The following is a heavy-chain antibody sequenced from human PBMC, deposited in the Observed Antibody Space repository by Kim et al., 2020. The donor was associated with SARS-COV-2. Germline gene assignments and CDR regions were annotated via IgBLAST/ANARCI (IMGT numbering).Heavy chain of an antibody. V-gene: IGHV3-30*02. J-gene: IGHJ6*02. Sequence: GRFTISRDNSKNTLYLKMNSVRAEDTAVYYCAKVGGSSPTYYYYDYGMDVWGQGTTVTVSS. D-gene: IGHD6-6*01. CDR3: AKVGGSSPTYYYYDYGMDV.